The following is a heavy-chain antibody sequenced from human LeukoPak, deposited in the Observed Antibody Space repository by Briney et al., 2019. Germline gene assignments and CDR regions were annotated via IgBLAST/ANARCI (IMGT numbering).Heavy chain of an antibody. CDR3: ARDRYSSSWYTRNYYYYGMDV. CDR2: IWYDGSNK. V-gene: IGHV3-33*01. J-gene: IGHJ6*04. Sequence: PGGSLRLSCAASGFTFSSYGMHWVRQAPGKGLEWVAVIWYDGSNKYYADSVKGRFTISRDNSKNTLYLQMNSLRAEDTAVYYCARDRYSSSWYTRNYYYYGMDVWGKGTTVTVSS. CDR1: GFTFSSYG. D-gene: IGHD6-13*01.